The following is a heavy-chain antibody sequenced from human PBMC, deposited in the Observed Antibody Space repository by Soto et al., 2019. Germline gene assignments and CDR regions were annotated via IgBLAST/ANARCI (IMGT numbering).Heavy chain of an antibody. CDR1: GFTSSSYW. V-gene: IGHV3-74*01. D-gene: IGHD3-22*01. J-gene: IGHJ3*02. CDR3: ARDWYYYDTSDHFSADAFDI. Sequence: EVQLVESGGGLVQPGGSLRLSCAASGFTSSSYWMHWVRQAPGKGLVWVSRISNDGTSTNYADSVKGRFTISRDNAKITVYLEMNSLRAEDTAVYYCARDWYYYDTSDHFSADAFDIWGQGTTVTVSS. CDR2: ISNDGTST.